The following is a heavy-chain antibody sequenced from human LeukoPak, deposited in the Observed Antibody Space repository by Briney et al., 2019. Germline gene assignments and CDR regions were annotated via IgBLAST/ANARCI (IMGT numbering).Heavy chain of an antibody. CDR2: IGGSSSSI. V-gene: IGHV3-21*01. CDR1: GFTFSSCS. D-gene: IGHD2-15*01. J-gene: IGHJ3*02. Sequence: KPGGSLRLSCTASGFTFSSCSMNWVRQAPGKGLEWVSSIGGSSSSIYYADSVKGRFTISRDNAKNSLYLQMSSPRAEDTAVYYCTREHSEAFDIWGQGTMVTVSS. CDR3: TREHSEAFDI.